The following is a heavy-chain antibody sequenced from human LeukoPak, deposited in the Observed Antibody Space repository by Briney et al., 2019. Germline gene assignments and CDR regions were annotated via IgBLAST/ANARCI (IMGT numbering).Heavy chain of an antibody. D-gene: IGHD3-22*01. CDR2: INPNSGGT. CDR1: GYTFTGYY. V-gene: IGHV1-2*02. CDR3: ARVPISLFYYDRSGTFDY. J-gene: IGHJ4*02. Sequence: ASVKVSCKASGYTFTGYYMHWVRQAPGQGLEWMGWINPNSGGTNYAQKFQGRVTMTRDTSISTAYMELSRLRSDDTAVYYCARVPISLFYYDRSGTFDYWGQGTLVTVSS.